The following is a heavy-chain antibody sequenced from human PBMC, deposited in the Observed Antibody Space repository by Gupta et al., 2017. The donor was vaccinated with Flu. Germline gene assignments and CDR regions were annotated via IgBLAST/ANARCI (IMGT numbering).Heavy chain of an antibody. CDR3: ARGRTSGGYPMAY. Sequence: GLGLEWVSIIYSGGNTYYADSVKGRFTISRDNSENTLYLQMNSLRAEDTAVYYCARGRTSGGYPMAYWGRGTLVTVSS. J-gene: IGHJ4*02. D-gene: IGHD6-19*01. V-gene: IGHV3-53*01. CDR2: IYSGGNT.